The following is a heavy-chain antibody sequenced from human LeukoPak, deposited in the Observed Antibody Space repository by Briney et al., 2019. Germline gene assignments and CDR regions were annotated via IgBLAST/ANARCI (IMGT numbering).Heavy chain of an antibody. CDR1: GGPISSSSYY. J-gene: IGHJ4*02. Sequence: SETLSLTCTVSGGPISSSSYYWGWIRQPPGKGLEWIGNIYYSGSTYYNPSLKSRVTISVDTSKNQFSLKLSSVTAADTAVYYCARARNWGWGYFDYWGQGTLVTVSS. V-gene: IGHV4-39*07. CDR3: ARARNWGWGYFDY. CDR2: IYYSGST. D-gene: IGHD7-27*01.